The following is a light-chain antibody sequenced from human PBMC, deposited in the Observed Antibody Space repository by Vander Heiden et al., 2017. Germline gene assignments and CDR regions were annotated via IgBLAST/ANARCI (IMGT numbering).Light chain of an antibody. CDR3: QPSDSTPYT. J-gene: IGKJ2*01. CDR2: AAS. Sequence: DIQMTQSPSSLSASVGDRVTITCRASQSISSYLNWYQQKPGKAPKLLIYAASSLQSGVPSRFSGSGSGTDFTLTISSLQPEDFATYYCQPSDSTPYTFGQGTKLEIK. CDR1: QSISSY. V-gene: IGKV1-39*01.